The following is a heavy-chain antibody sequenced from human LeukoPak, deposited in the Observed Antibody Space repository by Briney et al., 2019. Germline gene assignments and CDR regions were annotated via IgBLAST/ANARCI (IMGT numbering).Heavy chain of an antibody. D-gene: IGHD3-10*01. V-gene: IGHV3-7*02. CDR3: AASITMFDY. CDR1: GFTFSSHW. Sequence: PGGSLRLSCAASGFTFSSHWMSWVRQAPGKGLEWVASIKQDGSEKGYVDSVKGRFAISRDNAKNSLYLQMNSLRAEDTAVYYCAASITMFDYWGQGTLVTVSS. CDR2: IKQDGSEK. J-gene: IGHJ4*02.